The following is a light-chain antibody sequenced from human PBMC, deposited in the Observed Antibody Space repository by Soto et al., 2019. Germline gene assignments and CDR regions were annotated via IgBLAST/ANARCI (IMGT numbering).Light chain of an antibody. CDR1: HPVLRSSNNKNH. J-gene: IGKJ5*01. V-gene: IGKV4-1*01. CDR3: QQYYDVPVT. CDR2: WAS. Sequence: IVMTQSPDSLPVALGERATINCKARHPVLRSSNNKNHLAWYQQKPTQSPKMLISWASTRESGVPDSFSGSGSGTEFTLTISSLQAEDAAVYYCQQYYDVPVTFGQGTRLEIK.